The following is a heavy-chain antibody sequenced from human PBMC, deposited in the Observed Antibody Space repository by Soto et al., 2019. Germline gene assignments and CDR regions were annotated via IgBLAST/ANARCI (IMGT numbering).Heavy chain of an antibody. Sequence: GGSLRLSCAASGFTFSSYSMNWVRQAPGKGLEWVSSISSSSSYIYYADPLKGRFTISRDNAKNSLYLQMNSLRAEDTAVYYCARQKKLTGYCSGGSCMAYYMDVWGKGTTVTVSS. CDR3: ARQKKLTGYCSGGSCMAYYMDV. D-gene: IGHD2-15*01. J-gene: IGHJ6*03. CDR2: ISSSSSYI. V-gene: IGHV3-21*01. CDR1: GFTFSSYS.